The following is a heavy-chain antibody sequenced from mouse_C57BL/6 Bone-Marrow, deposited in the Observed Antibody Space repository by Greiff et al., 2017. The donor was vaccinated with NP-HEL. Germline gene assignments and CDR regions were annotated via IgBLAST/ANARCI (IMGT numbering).Heavy chain of an antibody. CDR1: GYAFSSYW. CDR3: ACYYYGSSYYYAMDY. J-gene: IGHJ4*01. CDR2: IYPGDGDT. Sequence: VQLQQSGAELVKPGASVKISCKASGYAFSSYWMNWVKQRPGKGLEWIGQIYPGDGDTNYNGKFKGKATLTADKSSSTAYMQLSSLTSEDSAVYYCACYYYGSSYYYAMDYWGQGTSVTVSS. D-gene: IGHD1-1*01. V-gene: IGHV1-80*01.